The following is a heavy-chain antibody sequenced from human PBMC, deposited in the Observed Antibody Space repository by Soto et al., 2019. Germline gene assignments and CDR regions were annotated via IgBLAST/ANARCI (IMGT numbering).Heavy chain of an antibody. J-gene: IGHJ4*02. V-gene: IGHV3-30*03. Sequence: GGSLRLSCTASGFSFNSHGMDWVRQAPGKRLEWVARILYDGSKEYYADSVKGRFTISRDNSKNTLYLQMDSLRVEDTAVYYCATDLALMADYWGQGTPVTVSS. CDR3: ATDLALMADY. CDR2: ILYDGSKE. D-gene: IGHD3-16*01. CDR1: GFSFNSHG.